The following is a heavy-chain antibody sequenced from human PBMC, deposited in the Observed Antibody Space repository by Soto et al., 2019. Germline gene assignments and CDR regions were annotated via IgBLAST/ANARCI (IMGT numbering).Heavy chain of an antibody. Sequence: QVQLVESGGGVVQPGRSLRLSCAASGFTFSSYGMHWVRQAPGKGLEWVAVIWYDGSNKYYADSVKGRFTISRDNSKNTLYLQMNSLRAEATAVYYCARDRGLATPPFDYWGQGTLVTVSS. CDR2: IWYDGSNK. V-gene: IGHV3-33*01. CDR3: ARDRGLATPPFDY. D-gene: IGHD5-12*01. J-gene: IGHJ4*02. CDR1: GFTFSSYG.